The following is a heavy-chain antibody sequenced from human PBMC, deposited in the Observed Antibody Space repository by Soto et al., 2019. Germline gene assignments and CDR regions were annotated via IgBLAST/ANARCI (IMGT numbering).Heavy chain of an antibody. V-gene: IGHV4-4*02. D-gene: IGHD6-19*01. CDR3: ARGRGRYSSGWSWFDP. Sequence: SETLSLTCGVSGGTIRSPDWWTWVRQPPGKGLEWIGEIFQSGSTNYTPSLESRVTISVDKSKNQFSLTLTTVTAADTAVYFCARGRGRYSSGWSWFDPWGQGILVTVSS. CDR2: IFQSGST. J-gene: IGHJ5*02. CDR1: GGTIRSPDW.